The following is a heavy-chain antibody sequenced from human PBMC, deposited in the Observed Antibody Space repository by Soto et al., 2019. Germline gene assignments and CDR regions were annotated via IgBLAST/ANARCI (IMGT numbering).Heavy chain of an antibody. CDR1: GFTLGDEA. CDR3: VKDFRIQRHAFDI. V-gene: IGHV3-49*03. D-gene: IGHD5-18*01. J-gene: IGHJ3*02. Sequence: RLSCTACGFTLGDEAMSWFRQAPGNGLEWVGFIRSKAYGGTTEYADSVKCRFTISRDNSKNALYLQMSSLRAEDTAVYYCVKDFRIQRHAFDIWGQGTMVTVSS. CDR2: IRSKAYGGTT.